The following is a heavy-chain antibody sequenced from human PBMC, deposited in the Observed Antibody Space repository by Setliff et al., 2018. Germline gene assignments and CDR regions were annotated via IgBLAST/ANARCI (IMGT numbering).Heavy chain of an antibody. CDR1: GDSFSGYF. D-gene: IGHD1-26*01. Sequence: ETLSLTCAVYGDSFSGYFWTWIRQPPGKGLEWIGDIDQSGSTNYNPSLKSRLTISVDTSKNQFSLKVSSVTAADTAVYYCARAPPNRYSGSYEYFYMDVWGKGTTVTVSS. V-gene: IGHV4-34*01. J-gene: IGHJ6*03. CDR3: ARAPPNRYSGSYEYFYMDV. CDR2: IDQSGST.